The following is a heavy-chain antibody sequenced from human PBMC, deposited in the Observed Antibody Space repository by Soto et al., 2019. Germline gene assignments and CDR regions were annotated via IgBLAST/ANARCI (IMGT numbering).Heavy chain of an antibody. CDR1: GFVFSDFY. CDR3: ARGYTAAKFHY. V-gene: IGHV3-11*01. CDR2: ITSSGNAI. J-gene: IGHJ4*02. D-gene: IGHD1-1*01. Sequence: QVQLVESGGGLVKPGGSLRLSCAASGFVFSDFYMSWIRQGPGKGLEWISYITSSGNAIYYADSVKGRFTISRDNAKNALYLQMNSLRVDDTAVYYCARGYTAAKFHYWGQGTLVTVSS.